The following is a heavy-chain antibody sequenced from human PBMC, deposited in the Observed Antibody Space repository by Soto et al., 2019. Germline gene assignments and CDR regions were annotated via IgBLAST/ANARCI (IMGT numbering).Heavy chain of an antibody. CDR1: GFTFSSYG. CDR3: AKDIWFGELLSDAFDI. CDR2: ISYDGSNK. D-gene: IGHD3-10*01. Sequence: GGSLRLSCAASGFTFSSYGMHWVRQAPGKGLEWVAVISYDGSNKYYADSVKGRFTISRDNSKNTLYLQMNSLRAEDTAVYYCAKDIWFGELLSDAFDIWGQGTMVTVSS. J-gene: IGHJ3*02. V-gene: IGHV3-30*18.